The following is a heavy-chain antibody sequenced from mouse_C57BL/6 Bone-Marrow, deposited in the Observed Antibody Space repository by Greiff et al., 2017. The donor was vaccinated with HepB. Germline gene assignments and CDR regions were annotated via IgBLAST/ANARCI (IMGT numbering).Heavy chain of an antibody. CDR2: ISSGGSYT. Sequence: EVKLMESGGDLVKPGGSLKLSCAASGFTFSSYGMSWVRQTPDKRLEWVATISSGGSYTYYPDSVKGRFTISRDNAKNTLYLQMSSLKSEDTAMYYCARDVWAMDYWGQGTSVTVSS. D-gene: IGHD2-10*02. CDR1: GFTFSSYG. CDR3: ARDVWAMDY. J-gene: IGHJ4*01. V-gene: IGHV5-6*01.